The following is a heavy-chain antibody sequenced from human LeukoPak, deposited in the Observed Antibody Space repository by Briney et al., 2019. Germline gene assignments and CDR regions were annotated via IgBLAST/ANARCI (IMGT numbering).Heavy chain of an antibody. CDR2: IYYSGST. J-gene: IGHJ6*02. V-gene: IGHV4-31*03. CDR1: GGSIRSGDYS. Sequence: SETLSLTCTVSGGSIRSGDYSWNWIRQHPXKGLEWIGYIYYSGSTYYNPSLTSRVTMSVDTSKNQFSLKLSSVTAADTAIYYCARGHTETSSLNFRNYYYYGMDIWGQGTTVIVSS. D-gene: IGHD4-4*01. CDR3: ARGHTETSSLNFRNYYYYGMDI.